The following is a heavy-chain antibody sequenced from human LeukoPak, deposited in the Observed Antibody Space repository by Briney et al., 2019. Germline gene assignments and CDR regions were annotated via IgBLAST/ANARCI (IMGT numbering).Heavy chain of an antibody. CDR2: INPNSGGT. J-gene: IGHJ4*02. D-gene: IGHD3-16*02. CDR1: GYTFTSYG. CDR3: ARESNDYVWGSYRSPGDY. Sequence: ASVKVSCKASGYTFTSYGISWVRQAPGQGLEWMGWINPNSGGTNYAQKFQGRVTMTRDTSISTAYMELSRLRSDDTAVYYCARESNDYVWGSYRSPGDYWGQGTLITVSS. V-gene: IGHV1-2*02.